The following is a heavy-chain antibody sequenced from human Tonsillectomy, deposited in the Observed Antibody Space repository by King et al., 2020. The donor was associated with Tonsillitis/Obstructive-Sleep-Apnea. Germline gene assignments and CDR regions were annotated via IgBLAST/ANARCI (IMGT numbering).Heavy chain of an antibody. D-gene: IGHD2-2*01. CDR2: INHSGST. V-gene: IGHV4-34*01. CDR1: GGSFSGNF. CDR3: ASWGAYCSITNCYYV. Sequence: VQLQQWGAGLLKPSETLSLPCAVYGGSFSGNFWSWIRQPPGKGLEWIGEINHSGSTNYNPSLKSRVTISVDTSKNQFSLKLSSVTAADTAVYYCASWGAYCSITNCYYVCGKGTTVTVSS. J-gene: IGHJ6*04.